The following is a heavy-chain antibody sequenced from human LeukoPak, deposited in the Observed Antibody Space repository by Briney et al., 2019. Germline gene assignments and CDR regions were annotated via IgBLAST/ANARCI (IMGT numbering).Heavy chain of an antibody. V-gene: IGHV3-13*01. J-gene: IGHJ4*02. CDR2: IGIAGDT. CDR1: GFAFSRYD. D-gene: IGHD6-13*01. Sequence: GGSLKLSCAASGFAFSRYDMHWVRQGTGKGLEWVAAIGIAGDTYYPGSVKGRFTISRENANNSLYLQMNSLRAGDTAVYYCARAYSSRRYDYWGQGTLVTVSS. CDR3: ARAYSSRRYDY.